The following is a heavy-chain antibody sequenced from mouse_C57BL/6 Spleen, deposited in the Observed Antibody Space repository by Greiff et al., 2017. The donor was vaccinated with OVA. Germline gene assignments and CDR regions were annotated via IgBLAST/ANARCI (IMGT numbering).Heavy chain of an antibody. D-gene: IGHD1-1*01. CDR3: AREDYYGSSYLAWFAC. CDR2: INPNNGGT. CDR1: GYTFTDYN. J-gene: IGHJ3*01. Sequence: EVQLQQSGPELVKPGASVKIPCKASGYTFTDYNMDWVQQSHGKSLEWIGAINPNNGGTIYNQKFKGKATLTVDKSSSTAYMELRSLTSEDTAVYYCAREDYYGSSYLAWFACWGQGTLVTVSA. V-gene: IGHV1-18*01.